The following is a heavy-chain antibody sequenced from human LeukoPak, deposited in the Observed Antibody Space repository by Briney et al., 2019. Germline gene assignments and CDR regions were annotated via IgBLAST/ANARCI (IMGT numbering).Heavy chain of an antibody. D-gene: IGHD4-17*01. CDR1: GGSISSYY. CDR3: ARHDYGDLAYFDY. J-gene: IGHJ4*02. CDR2: IYYSGST. V-gene: IGHV4-59*08. Sequence: SETLSLTCTVSGGSISSYYWSWIRQPPGKGLEWIWYIYYSGSTNYNPSLKSRVTISVDTSKNQFSLKLSSVTAADTAMYYCARHDYGDLAYFDYWGQGTLVTVSS.